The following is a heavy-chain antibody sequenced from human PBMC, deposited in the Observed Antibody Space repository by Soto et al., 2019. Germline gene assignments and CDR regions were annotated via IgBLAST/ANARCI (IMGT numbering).Heavy chain of an antibody. Sequence: EVQLLESGGGLLQPGGSLRLSCAASGFTFSNYAVTWVRQAPGKGLEWVSTSGSGGSTYYADSVKGRFTISRDNSKNTLYLQMNSLRAEDTAVYYCAKDQGSSWYEIDYWGQGTLVTVSS. CDR3: AKDQGSSWYEIDY. D-gene: IGHD6-13*01. J-gene: IGHJ4*02. V-gene: IGHV3-23*01. CDR1: GFTFSNYA. CDR2: SGSGGST.